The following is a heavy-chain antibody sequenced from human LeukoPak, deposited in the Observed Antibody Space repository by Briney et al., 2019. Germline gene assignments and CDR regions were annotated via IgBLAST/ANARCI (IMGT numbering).Heavy chain of an antibody. CDR3: ARRLRYFDWLLHGPFDY. CDR1: GYSISSGYY. D-gene: IGHD3-9*01. V-gene: IGHV4-38-2*01. J-gene: IGHJ4*02. Sequence: SETLSLTCAVSGYSISSGYYWGWIRQPSGKGLEWIGSIYHSGSTYYNPSLKSRVTISVDTSKNQFSLKLSSVTAADTAVYYCARRLRYFDWLLHGPFDYWGQGTLVTVSS. CDR2: IYHSGST.